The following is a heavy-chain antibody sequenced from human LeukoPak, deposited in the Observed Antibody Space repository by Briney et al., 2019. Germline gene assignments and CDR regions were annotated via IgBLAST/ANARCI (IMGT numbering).Heavy chain of an antibody. J-gene: IGHJ4*02. Sequence: GGSLRLSCAASGFTFSSYGTNWVRQAPGKGLEWVSSISGSGDSTDYADSVKGRFTISRDNSKNTLYLQMNSLRVEDTAVYYCAKDARITMIGVVRGARPYYFDYWGQGTLVTVSS. CDR2: ISGSGDST. V-gene: IGHV3-23*01. D-gene: IGHD3-22*01. CDR1: GFTFSSYG. CDR3: AKDARITMIGVVRGARPYYFDY.